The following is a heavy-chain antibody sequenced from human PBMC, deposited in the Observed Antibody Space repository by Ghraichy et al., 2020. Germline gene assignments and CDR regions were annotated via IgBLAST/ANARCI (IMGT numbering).Heavy chain of an antibody. D-gene: IGHD1-26*01. CDR1: GFTFSSYS. J-gene: IGHJ4*02. CDR3: ARGPKELPGYFDY. V-gene: IGHV3-21*01. CDR2: ISSSSSYI. Sequence: GGSLRLSCAASGFTFSSYSMNWVRQAPGRGLEWVSSISSSSSYIYYADSVKGRFTISRDNAKNSLYLQMNSLRAEDTAVYYCARGPKELPGYFDYWGQGTLVAVSS.